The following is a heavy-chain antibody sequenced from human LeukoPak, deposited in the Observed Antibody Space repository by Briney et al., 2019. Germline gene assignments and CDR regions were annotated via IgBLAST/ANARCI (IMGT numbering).Heavy chain of an antibody. J-gene: IGHJ4*02. D-gene: IGHD1-26*01. Sequence: PSETLSLTCTVSGGSISSYYWSWIRQPAGKGLEWVGRIYTSGGTNYNPSLKSRVTMSVDTSKNQFSLKLSSVTAADTAVYYCAREDDSGSYLNYFDYWGQGTLVTVSS. V-gene: IGHV4-4*07. CDR1: GGSISSYY. CDR3: AREDDSGSYLNYFDY. CDR2: IYTSGGT.